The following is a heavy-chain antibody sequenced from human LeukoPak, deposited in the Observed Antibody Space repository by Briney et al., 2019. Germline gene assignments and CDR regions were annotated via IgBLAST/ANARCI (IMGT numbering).Heavy chain of an antibody. CDR1: GGSISSGSYY. CDR2: FYTSGST. V-gene: IGHV4-61*02. D-gene: IGHD2-2*02. Sequence: SETLSLTCTVSGGSISSGSYYWSWIRQPAGKGLEWIGRFYTSGSTDYNPSLKSRVTISVDTSKNQFSLKLSSVTAADTAVYYCARVVPAAISPPRWGQGTLVTVSS. CDR3: ARVVPAAISPPR. J-gene: IGHJ4*02.